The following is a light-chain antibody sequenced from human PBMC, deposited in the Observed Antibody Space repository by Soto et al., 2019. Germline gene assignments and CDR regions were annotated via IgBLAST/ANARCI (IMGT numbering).Light chain of an antibody. Sequence: QSALTQPPSVSGAPGQRVTISCTGSSSNIGAGYDVHWYQQLPGRAPKLLIYGNTNRPSGVPDRFPGSKSGTSASLAITGLQAEDEADYYCLSFDSSLSVVFGGGTKLTVL. J-gene: IGLJ2*01. V-gene: IGLV1-40*01. CDR2: GNT. CDR1: SSNIGAGYD. CDR3: LSFDSSLSVV.